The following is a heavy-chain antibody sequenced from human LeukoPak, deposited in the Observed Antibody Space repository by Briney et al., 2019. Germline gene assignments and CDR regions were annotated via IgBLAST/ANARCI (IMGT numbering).Heavy chain of an antibody. CDR2: ISAYNGNT. D-gene: IGHD1-26*01. CDR3: ARAMEWELDIDY. Sequence: ASVKVSCKASGYTFTSYGISWVRQAPGQGLEWMGWISAYNGNTNYAQKFQGRVTMTTETSTSTAYMELRSLRSADTAVYYCARAMEWELDIDYWGQGTLVTVSS. J-gene: IGHJ4*02. CDR1: GYTFTSYG. V-gene: IGHV1-18*01.